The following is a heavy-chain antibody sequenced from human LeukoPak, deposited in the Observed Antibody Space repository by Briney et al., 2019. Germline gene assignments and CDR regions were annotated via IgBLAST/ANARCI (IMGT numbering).Heavy chain of an antibody. V-gene: IGHV1-2*04. CDR3: ARDVGGSSGWYFDY. CDR1: GYTLTGYY. CDR2: INPNSGGT. Sequence: ASVKVSCKASGYTLTGYYMHWVRQAPGQGLEWMGWINPNSGGTNYAQKFQGWVTMTRDTSISTAYMELSRLRSDDTAVYYCARDVGGSSGWYFDYWGQGTLVTVSS. J-gene: IGHJ4*02. D-gene: IGHD6-19*01.